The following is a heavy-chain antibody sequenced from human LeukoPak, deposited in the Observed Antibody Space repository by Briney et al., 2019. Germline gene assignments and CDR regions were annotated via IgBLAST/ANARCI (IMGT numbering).Heavy chain of an antibody. CDR2: ISYDGSNK. V-gene: IGHV3-30*18. D-gene: IGHD1-1*01. J-gene: IGHJ3*02. Sequence: GRSLRLSCAASGFTFGSYGMHWVRQAPGKGLEWVAVISYDGSNKYYADSVKGRFTISRDNSKNTLYLQMNSLRAEDTAVYYCAKEGYADAFDIWGQGTMVTVSS. CDR3: AKEGYADAFDI. CDR1: GFTFGSYG.